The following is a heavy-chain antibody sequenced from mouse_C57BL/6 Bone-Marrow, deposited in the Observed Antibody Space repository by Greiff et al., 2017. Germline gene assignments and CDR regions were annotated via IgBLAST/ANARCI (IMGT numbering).Heavy chain of an antibody. CDR2: ISSRGSYT. CDR1: GFTFSSYA. V-gene: IGHV5-6*01. CDR3: ASQIYYSSLWFAY. Sequence: EVMLLQSGGDLVKPGGSLKLSCAASGFTFSSYAMSWVRQTPDKRLEWVATISSRGSYTYYPDSVKGRFTISRDNAKNTLYLQMSRLKSEDTAMYYCASQIYYSSLWFAYWGQGTLVTVSA. J-gene: IGHJ3*01. D-gene: IGHD2-5*01.